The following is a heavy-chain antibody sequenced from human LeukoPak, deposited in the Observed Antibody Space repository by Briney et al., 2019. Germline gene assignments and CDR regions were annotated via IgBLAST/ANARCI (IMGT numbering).Heavy chain of an antibody. CDR3: ARVSGGSGYYYFDY. CDR1: GGSFSGYY. V-gene: IGHV4-34*01. CDR2: VNHSGST. J-gene: IGHJ4*02. D-gene: IGHD3-22*01. Sequence: SETLSLTCAVYGGSFSGYYWSWIRQPPGKGLEWIGEVNHSGSTNYNPSLKSRVTISVDTSKNQFSLKLSSVTAADTAVYYCARVSGGSGYYYFDYWGQGTLVTVSS.